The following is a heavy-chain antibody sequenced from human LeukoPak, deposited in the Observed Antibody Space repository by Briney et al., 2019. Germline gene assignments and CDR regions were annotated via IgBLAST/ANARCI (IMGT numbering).Heavy chain of an antibody. Sequence: PGGSLRLSCAASGFTFSSYWMSWVRQAPGKGLEWVANIKQDGSEKYYVDSVKGRFTISRDNAKHSLYVQMNSLRAEDTAVYYCARVSSKATVRGLITKKNYYYYYMDVWGKGTTVTISS. CDR2: IKQDGSEK. CDR1: GFTFSSYW. V-gene: IGHV3-7*01. J-gene: IGHJ6*03. D-gene: IGHD3-10*01. CDR3: ARVSSKATVRGLITKKNYYYYYMDV.